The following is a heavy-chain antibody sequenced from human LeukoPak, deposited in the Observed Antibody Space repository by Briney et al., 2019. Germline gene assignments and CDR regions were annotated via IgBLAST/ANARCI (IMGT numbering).Heavy chain of an antibody. CDR2: LSNDGSHK. CDR3: AKDQGHDYVWGSYDY. J-gene: IGHJ4*02. Sequence: GRSLRLSCAASGFTFSTYGMHWVRQAPGKGLEWVALLSNDGSHKYYADSMKGRFTISRDNSKSTLFLQMNSLRAEDTAVYYCAKDQGHDYVWGSYDYWGQGTLVTVSS. V-gene: IGHV3-30*18. CDR1: GFTFSTYG. D-gene: IGHD3-16*01.